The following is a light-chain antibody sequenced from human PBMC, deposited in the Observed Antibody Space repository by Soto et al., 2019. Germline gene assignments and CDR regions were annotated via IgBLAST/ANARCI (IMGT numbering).Light chain of an antibody. V-gene: IGLV3-1*01. Sequence: SYDLTQPPSVSVSPGQTASITCSGDKLGDKYASWYQQKPCQSPVLLIYQDMKRPSGIPERFSGSNSGNTATLTISGTQAMDEADYYCQAWDSSSVIFGGGTKLTVL. J-gene: IGLJ2*01. CDR1: KLGDKY. CDR2: QDM. CDR3: QAWDSSSVI.